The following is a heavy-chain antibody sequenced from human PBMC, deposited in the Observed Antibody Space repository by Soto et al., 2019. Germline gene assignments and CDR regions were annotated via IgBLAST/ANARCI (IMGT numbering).Heavy chain of an antibody. D-gene: IGHD6-6*01. CDR3: AKDMFSSSSAATFDY. CDR2: ISWQSGSI. CDR1: GFIFDDYA. Sequence: EVQLVESGGGLAQPGRSLRLSCAASGFIFDDYAMHWVRQVPGKGLEWVSGISWQSGSIRYADSVKGRFTISRDNAKNSLYLQMNSLRVEDTALYYCAKDMFSSSSAATFDYWGQGILVTVSS. V-gene: IGHV3-9*01. J-gene: IGHJ4*02.